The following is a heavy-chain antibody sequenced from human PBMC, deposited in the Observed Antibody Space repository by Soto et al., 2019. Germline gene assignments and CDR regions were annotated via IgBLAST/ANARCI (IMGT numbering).Heavy chain of an antibody. V-gene: IGHV4-30-4*01. CDR3: ARAEFNSVWFPFDS. CDR1: GVSINSGDNF. J-gene: IGHJ4*02. Sequence: SETLSLTCTVSGVSINSGDNFWSWIRQPPGKGLEWMGYIYYTGSTYYNPSLNRRITMSVDMSKNQFSLRLTSVTAADTALYFCARAEFNSVWFPFDSWGQGAPVTVSS. CDR2: IYYTGST. D-gene: IGHD6-19*01.